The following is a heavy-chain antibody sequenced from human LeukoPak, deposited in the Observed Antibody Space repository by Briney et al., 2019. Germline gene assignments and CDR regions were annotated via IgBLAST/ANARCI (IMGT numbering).Heavy chain of an antibody. J-gene: IGHJ4*02. CDR3: ASLQYSSGWPFDY. D-gene: IGHD6-19*01. Sequence: PSETLSLTCTVAGGSISSSSYYWGWIRQPPGKGLEWIGSIYYSGSTYYNPSLKSRVTISVDTSKNQFSLKLSSVTAADTAVYYCASLQYSSGWPFDYWGQGTLVTVSS. CDR2: IYYSGST. V-gene: IGHV4-39*01. CDR1: GGSISSSSYY.